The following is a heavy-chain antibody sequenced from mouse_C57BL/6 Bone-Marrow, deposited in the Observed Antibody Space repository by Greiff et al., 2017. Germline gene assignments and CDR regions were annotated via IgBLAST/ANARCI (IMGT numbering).Heavy chain of an antibody. V-gene: IGHV1-61*01. Sequence: VQLQQPGAELVRPGSSVKLSCKSSGYTFTSYWMDWVKQRPGQGLEWIGNIYPSDSETHYNQKFKDKATLTVDKSSSTAYMQLSSLTSEDSAVYYCARSANWDWYFDVWGTGTTVTVSS. CDR3: ARSANWDWYFDV. CDR2: IYPSDSET. J-gene: IGHJ1*03. CDR1: GYTFTSYW. D-gene: IGHD4-1*01.